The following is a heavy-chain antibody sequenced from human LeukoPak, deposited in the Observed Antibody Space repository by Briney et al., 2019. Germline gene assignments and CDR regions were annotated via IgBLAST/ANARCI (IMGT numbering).Heavy chain of an antibody. Sequence: ASVKVSFEASGGTFSGYAISWVRQAPGQGLEWMGGIIPIFGTANYAQKFQGRVTIIADESTSTAYMELSSLRSEDTAVYYCARSTDIVVVVARSALDYWGQGTLVTVSS. CDR2: IIPIFGTA. V-gene: IGHV1-69*13. J-gene: IGHJ4*02. CDR1: GGTFSGYA. CDR3: ARSTDIVVVVARSALDY. D-gene: IGHD2-15*01.